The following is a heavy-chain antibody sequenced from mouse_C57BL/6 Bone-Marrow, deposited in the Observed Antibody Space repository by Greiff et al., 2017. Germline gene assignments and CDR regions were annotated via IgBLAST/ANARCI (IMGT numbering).Heavy chain of an antibody. CDR3: TSVVAHWYFDV. D-gene: IGHD1-1*01. J-gene: IGHJ1*03. V-gene: IGHV14-1*01. CDR1: GFTITDYY. Sequence: EVQLQQSGAELVRPGASVKLSCTASGFTITDYYMHWVKQRPEQGLEWIGRIDPEDGDTEYAPKFQGKATMTADTSSNTAYLQLSSLTSEDTAVYDCTSVVAHWYFDVWGTGTTVTVSS. CDR2: IDPEDGDT.